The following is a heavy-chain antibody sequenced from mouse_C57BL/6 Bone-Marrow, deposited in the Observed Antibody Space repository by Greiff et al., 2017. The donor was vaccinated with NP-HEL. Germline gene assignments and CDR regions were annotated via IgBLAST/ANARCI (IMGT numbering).Heavy chain of an antibody. CDR2: IYPGDGDT. Sequence: QVQLQQSGPELVKPGASVKISCKASGYAFSSSWMNWVKQRPGQGLEWIGRIYPGDGDTNYNGKFKGKATLTADKSSSTAYMQLSSLTSEDSAVYFCARRNWADYWGQGTTLTVYS. J-gene: IGHJ2*01. D-gene: IGHD4-1*01. V-gene: IGHV1-82*01. CDR3: ARRNWADY. CDR1: GYAFSSSW.